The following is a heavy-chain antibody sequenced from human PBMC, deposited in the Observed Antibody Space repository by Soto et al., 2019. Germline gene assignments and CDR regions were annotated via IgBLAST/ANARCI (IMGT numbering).Heavy chain of an antibody. J-gene: IGHJ3*02. CDR1: GGTFSSYA. D-gene: IGHD3-22*01. CDR2: IIPIFGTA. CDR3: ARDGYDSSGYYYAASAFDI. Sequence: QVQLVQSGAEVKKPGSSVKVSCKASGGTFSSYAISWVRQAPGQGLEWMGGIIPIFGTANYAQKFQGRVTITADKSTSTAYMGLSSLRYEDTAVYYCARDGYDSSGYYYAASAFDIWGQGTMVTVS. V-gene: IGHV1-69*06.